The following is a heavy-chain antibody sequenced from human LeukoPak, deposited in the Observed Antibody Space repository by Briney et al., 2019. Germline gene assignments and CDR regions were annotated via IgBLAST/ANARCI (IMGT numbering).Heavy chain of an antibody. D-gene: IGHD3-3*01. V-gene: IGHV1-69*05. CDR3: ARERGGDDFWSSLDAFDI. J-gene: IGHJ3*02. CDR1: GGTFSSYA. CDR2: IIPIFGTA. Sequence: ASVKVSCKASGGTFSSYAISWVRQAPGQGLEWMGGIIPIFGTANYAQKFQGRVTITTDESTSTAYMELSSLRSEDTAVYYCARERGGDDFWSSLDAFDIWGQGTMVTVSS.